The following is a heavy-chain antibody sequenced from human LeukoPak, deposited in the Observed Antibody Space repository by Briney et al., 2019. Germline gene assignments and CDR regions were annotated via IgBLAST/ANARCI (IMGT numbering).Heavy chain of an antibody. Sequence: SLRLSCAASGFTFDDYAMHWVRQAPGKGLEWVSGISWNSGSIGYADSVKGRFTISRDNAKNSLYLQMNSLRAEDTALYYCAKDPDILTGYYQGAGFDYWGQGTLVTVSS. CDR2: ISWNSGSI. J-gene: IGHJ4*02. V-gene: IGHV3-9*01. CDR3: AKDPDILTGYYQGAGFDY. D-gene: IGHD3-9*01. CDR1: GFTFDDYA.